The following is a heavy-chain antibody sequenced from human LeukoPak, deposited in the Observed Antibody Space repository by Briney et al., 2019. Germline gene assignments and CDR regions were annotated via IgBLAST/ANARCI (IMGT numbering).Heavy chain of an antibody. CDR1: GFSLSTSGVG. CDR3: AHSGVAGISGWYFDL. Sequence: SGPTLVKPPQTLTLTCTFSGFSLSTSGVGVGWIRQPPGKALEWLSLIYWDDDKRYSPSLKSRLTITKDTSKNQVVLTMTNMDPVDTATYYCAHSGVAGISGWYFDLWGRGTLVTVSS. D-gene: IGHD6-19*01. J-gene: IGHJ2*01. V-gene: IGHV2-5*02. CDR2: IYWDDDK.